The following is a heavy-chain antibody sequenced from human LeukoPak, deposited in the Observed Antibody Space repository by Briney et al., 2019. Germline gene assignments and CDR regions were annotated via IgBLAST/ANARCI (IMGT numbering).Heavy chain of an antibody. V-gene: IGHV3-23*01. Sequence: PGGSLRLSCAASGFTFSSYAMSWVRQAPGKGLDWVSVITASGTETYYAGSVKGRFTISRDDSRNKVYLQMSSLRADDTAVYYCATYRRGSAYYNDYWGQGTLVTVSS. CDR3: ATYRRGSAYYNDY. CDR2: ITASGTET. CDR1: GFTFSSYA. J-gene: IGHJ4*02. D-gene: IGHD2-8*01.